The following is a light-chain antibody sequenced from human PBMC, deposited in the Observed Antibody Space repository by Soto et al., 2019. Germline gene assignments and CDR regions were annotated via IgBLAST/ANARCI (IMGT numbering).Light chain of an antibody. CDR1: QSISTY. CDR2: AAS. CDR3: QQRHMWPIT. Sequence: DIQMTQSPSSLSASLGDRVTITCRASQSISTYVNWYQQKPAKVPQLLIYAASSLQNGVPARFSGSGSGTDFTLTISSLEPEDSAVYYCQQRHMWPITFGQGTRLEI. J-gene: IGKJ5*01. V-gene: IGKV1-39*01.